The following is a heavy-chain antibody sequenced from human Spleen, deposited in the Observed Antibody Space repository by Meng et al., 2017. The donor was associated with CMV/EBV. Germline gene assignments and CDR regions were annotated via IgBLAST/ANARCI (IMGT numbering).Heavy chain of an antibody. CDR2: VSGGGGI. CDR3: AKDVPYNGWRGFDY. Sequence: ESLKISCAASGFSFSGYWMSWVRQAPGKGLEWVSAVSGGGGIFYADSVQGRFTISKDTSRNTLYLQMNSLRDEDTAVYYCAKDVPYNGWRGFDYWGQGTLVTVSS. D-gene: IGHD5-12*01. J-gene: IGHJ4*02. CDR1: GFSFSGYW. V-gene: IGHV3-23*01.